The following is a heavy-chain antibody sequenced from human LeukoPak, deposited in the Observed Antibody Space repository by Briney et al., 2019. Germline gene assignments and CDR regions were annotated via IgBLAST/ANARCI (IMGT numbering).Heavy chain of an antibody. V-gene: IGHV3-9*03. CDR2: ISWNSGSI. D-gene: IGHD1-1*01. Sequence: GGSLRLSCAASGFTFDDYAMHWVRQAPGKGLEWVSGISWNSGSIGYGDSVKGRFTISRDNAKNSLYLQMNSLRAEDMALYYCAKDLKLEATGAFDIWGQGTMVTVSS. CDR3: AKDLKLEATGAFDI. J-gene: IGHJ3*02. CDR1: GFTFDDYA.